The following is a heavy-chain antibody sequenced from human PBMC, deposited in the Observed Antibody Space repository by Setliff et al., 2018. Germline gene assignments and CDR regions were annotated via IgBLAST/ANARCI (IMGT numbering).Heavy chain of an antibody. J-gene: IGHJ3*01. Sequence: GSVKVSCKASGYTFSTYGLHWVRQAPGQGPEWMGMIITNTGKTSYAQKFQGRVTMTTDTSTGTGYMELRSLRSDDTAVYFCARFGGSCSSSSCYASDLWGQGTMVTVSS. CDR3: ARFGGSCSSSSCYASDL. D-gene: IGHD2-2*01. CDR2: IITNTGKT. V-gene: IGHV1-18*01. CDR1: GYTFSTYG.